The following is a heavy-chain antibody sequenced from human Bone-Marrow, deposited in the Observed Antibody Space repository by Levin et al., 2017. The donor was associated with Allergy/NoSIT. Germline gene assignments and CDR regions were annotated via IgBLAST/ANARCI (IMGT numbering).Heavy chain of an antibody. CDR1: GFTFSGSA. V-gene: IGHV3-73*01. D-gene: IGHD5-18*01. CDR2: IRSKANSYAT. J-gene: IGHJ2*01. Sequence: RGESLKISCAASGFTFSGSAMHWVRQASGKGLEWVGRIRSKANSYATAYAASVKGRFTISRDDSKNTAYLQMNSLKTEDTAVYYCTRPNVDTSWGWYFDLWGRGTLVTVSS. CDR3: TRPNVDTSWGWYFDL.